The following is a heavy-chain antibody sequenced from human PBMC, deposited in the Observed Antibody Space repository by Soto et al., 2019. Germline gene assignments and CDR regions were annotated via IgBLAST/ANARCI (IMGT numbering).Heavy chain of an antibody. D-gene: IGHD3-16*01. CDR3: TMLKPDYAVA. CDR2: MNPNSGIT. CDR1: GYTFTSYD. V-gene: IGHV1-8*01. J-gene: IGHJ5*02. Sequence: QVQLVQSGAEVKKPGASVKVSCKASGYTFTSYDINWVRLATGQGLEWMGWMNPNSGITADAQKLPSRVTMPRNTPIPTAYRELSSLTSGDTDVYNCTMLKPDYAVAWGQGTMGTVSS.